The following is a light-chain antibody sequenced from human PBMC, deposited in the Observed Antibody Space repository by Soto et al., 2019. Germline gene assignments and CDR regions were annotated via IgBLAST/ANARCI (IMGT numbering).Light chain of an antibody. J-gene: IGKJ1*01. CDR2: DAS. CDR1: QSISSW. V-gene: IGKV1-5*01. Sequence: DIQMTQSPSTLSASVGDRVTITCRASQSISSWLAWYQQKPGKAPKLLIYDASSLESGVPSRFSGSGSGTEFTLTISSLQPDDFATYYCKQYNSYPRTFGQETKVEIK. CDR3: KQYNSYPRT.